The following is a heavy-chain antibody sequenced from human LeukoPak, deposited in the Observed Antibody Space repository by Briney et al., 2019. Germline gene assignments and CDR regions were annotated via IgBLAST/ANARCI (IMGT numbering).Heavy chain of an antibody. CDR1: GGSISSNSYY. D-gene: IGHD1-26*01. CDR2: IYYSGST. Sequence: PSETLSLTCTVSGGSISSNSYYWGWIRQPPGKGLEWIGSIYYSGSTYYKSSLKSRVTISVDTSKNQFSLKLSSVTAADTAVYYCETMGATPIYFDYWGQGTLVTVSS. V-gene: IGHV4-39*01. CDR3: ETMGATPIYFDY. J-gene: IGHJ4*02.